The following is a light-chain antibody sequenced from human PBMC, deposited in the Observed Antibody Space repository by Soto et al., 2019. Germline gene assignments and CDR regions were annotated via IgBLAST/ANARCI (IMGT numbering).Light chain of an antibody. J-gene: IGLJ1*01. V-gene: IGLV2-14*01. CDR2: EVS. CDR1: SSDVGGYNY. Sequence: QSALTQPASVSGSPGQSITISCTGTSSDVGGYNYVSWYQQHPGKAPKLMIYEVSNRPSGVSNRFSGSKSGNTASLTISGLQAEDEADYSCTSYTSRSTLIVFGTGTKVTVL. CDR3: TSYTSRSTLIV.